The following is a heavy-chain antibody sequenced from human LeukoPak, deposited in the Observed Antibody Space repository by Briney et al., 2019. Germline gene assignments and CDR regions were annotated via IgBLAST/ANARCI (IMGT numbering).Heavy chain of an antibody. Sequence: GESLKISCKGSGYSFTSYCIGWVRQMPGEGLEWMGIIYPGDSDTRYSPSFQGQVTISVDKSISTAYLQWSSLKASDTAMYYCARQWMYYYDSSGYHRFPGLYFQHWGQGTLVTVSS. V-gene: IGHV5-51*01. D-gene: IGHD3-22*01. CDR2: IYPGDSDT. J-gene: IGHJ1*01. CDR1: GYSFTSYC. CDR3: ARQWMYYYDSSGYHRFPGLYFQH.